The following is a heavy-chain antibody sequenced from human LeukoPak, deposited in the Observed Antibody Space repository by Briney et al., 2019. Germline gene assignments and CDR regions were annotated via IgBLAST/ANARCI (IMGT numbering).Heavy chain of an antibody. J-gene: IGHJ3*02. V-gene: IGHV4-39*07. CDR2: IHYSGKT. Sequence: SETLSLTCTVSSGSISSGAYYWGWIRQPPGKGLEWIGTIHYSGKTYYNPSLKSRLTISIDTSKKQFSLKMSSVTAADTALYYCARLPAARLISGAFDIWGQGTMVTVSS. D-gene: IGHD1-20*01. CDR1: SGSISSGAYY. CDR3: ARLPAARLISGAFDI.